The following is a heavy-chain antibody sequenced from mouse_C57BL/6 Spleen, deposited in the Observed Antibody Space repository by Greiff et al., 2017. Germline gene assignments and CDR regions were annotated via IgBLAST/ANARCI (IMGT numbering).Heavy chain of an antibody. D-gene: IGHD2-4*01. Sequence: QVQLQQPGAELVRPGTSVKLSCKASGYTFTSYWMHWVKQRPGQGLEWIGVIDPSDSYTNYNQKFKGKATLTVDTSSSTAYMQLSSLTSEDSAVYYCAIDYEDHWGQGTTLTVSS. J-gene: IGHJ2*01. CDR1: GYTFTSYW. CDR2: IDPSDSYT. CDR3: AIDYEDH. V-gene: IGHV1-59*01.